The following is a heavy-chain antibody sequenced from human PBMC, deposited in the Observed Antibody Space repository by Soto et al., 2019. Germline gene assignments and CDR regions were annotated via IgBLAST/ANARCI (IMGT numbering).Heavy chain of an antibody. V-gene: IGHV3-7*01. CDR2: IKQDGSEK. D-gene: IGHD3-3*01. CDR3: ARPGRGNYDFWSGYPTPYYFDY. CDR1: GFTFSSYW. Sequence: GGSLRLSCAASGFTFSSYWMSWVRQAPGKGLEWVANIKQDGSEKYYVDSVKGRFTISRDNAKNSLYLQMNSLRAEDTAVYYCARPGRGNYDFWSGYPTPYYFDYWGQGTLVTVSS. J-gene: IGHJ4*02.